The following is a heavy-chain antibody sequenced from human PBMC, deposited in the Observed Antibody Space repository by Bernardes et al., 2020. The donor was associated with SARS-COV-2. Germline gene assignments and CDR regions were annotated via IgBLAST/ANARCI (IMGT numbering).Heavy chain of an antibody. D-gene: IGHD6-13*01. J-gene: IGHJ2*01. V-gene: IGHV4-61*02. Sequence: SETLSLTCTVSGGSISSGSYYWSWIRQPAGKGLEWIGRIYTSGSTNYNPSLKSRVTISVDTSKNQFSLKLSSVTAADTAVYYCARDSAAAGAPLLWYFDLWGRGTLVTVSS. CDR3: ARDSAAAGAPLLWYFDL. CDR2: IYTSGST. CDR1: GGSISSGSYY.